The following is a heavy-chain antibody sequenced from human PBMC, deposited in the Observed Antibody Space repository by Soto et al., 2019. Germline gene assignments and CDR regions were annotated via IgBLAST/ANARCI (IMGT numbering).Heavy chain of an antibody. D-gene: IGHD6-13*01. CDR1: GFTFSSYA. V-gene: IGHV3-23*01. CDR3: AKGGLYNSSWYGGY. CDR2: ISASGDST. J-gene: IGHJ4*02. Sequence: GGSLRLSCAASGFTFSSYAMSWVRQAPGKGLEWVSSISASGDSTHNADSVKGRFAISRDNSKNTLDLQLSSLTADDTAVYYCAKGGLYNSSWYGGYWGQGTLVTVSS.